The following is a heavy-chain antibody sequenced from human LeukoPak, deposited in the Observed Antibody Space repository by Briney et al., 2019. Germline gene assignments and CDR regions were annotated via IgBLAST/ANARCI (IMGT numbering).Heavy chain of an antibody. Sequence: PGGSLRLSCAASGFTFSSCAMHWVRQAPGKGLEWVAVISYDGSNKYYADSVKGRFTISRDNAKNTLYLQMNSLRAEDTAVYYCASNCSGGSCYGAFDIWGQGTLVTVSS. CDR1: GFTFSSCA. J-gene: IGHJ3*02. D-gene: IGHD2-15*01. CDR3: ASNCSGGSCYGAFDI. CDR2: ISYDGSNK. V-gene: IGHV3-30-3*01.